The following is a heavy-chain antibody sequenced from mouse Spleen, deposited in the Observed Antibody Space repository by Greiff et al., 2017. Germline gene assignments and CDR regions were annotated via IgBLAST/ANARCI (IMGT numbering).Heavy chain of an antibody. J-gene: IGHJ3*01. V-gene: IGHV1-14*01. CDR1: GYTFTSYV. Sequence: VQLKESGPELVKPGASVKMSCKASGYTFTSYVMHWVKQKPGQGLEWIGYINPYNDGTKYNEKFKGKATLTSDKSSSTAYMELSSLTSEDSAVYYCARSESRRGSWFADWGQGTLVTVSA. CDR2: INPYNDGT. CDR3: ARSESRRGSWFAD.